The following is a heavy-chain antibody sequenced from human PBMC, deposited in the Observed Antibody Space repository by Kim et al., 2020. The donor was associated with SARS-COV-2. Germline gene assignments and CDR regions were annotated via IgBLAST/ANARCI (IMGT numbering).Heavy chain of an antibody. CDR1: GFTFSSYG. Sequence: GGSLRLSCAASGFTFSSYGMHWVRQAPGKGLEWVAVISYDGSNKYYADSVKGRFTISRDNSKNTLYLQMNSLRAEDTAVYYCAREGGSESPPTIVVIAAAKNGMDVWGQGTTVTVSS. V-gene: IGHV3-33*05. CDR2: ISYDGSNK. D-gene: IGHD2-2*01. J-gene: IGHJ6*02. CDR3: AREGGSESPPTIVVIAAAKNGMDV.